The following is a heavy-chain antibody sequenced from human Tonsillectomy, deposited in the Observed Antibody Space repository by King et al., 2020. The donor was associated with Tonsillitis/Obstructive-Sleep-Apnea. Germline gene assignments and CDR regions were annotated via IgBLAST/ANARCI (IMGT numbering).Heavy chain of an antibody. J-gene: IGHJ3*02. Sequence: VQLVESGAEVKKPGASVKVSCKASGYTFTSYYMHWVRQAPGQGLEWMGIINPSGGSTSYAQKFQGRVTMTRDTSTSTVYMELSSLRSEDTAVYYCGRDRGSGSYLDAFDIWGQGTMVTVSS. CDR3: GRDRGSGSYLDAFDI. D-gene: IGHD1-26*01. V-gene: IGHV1-46*01. CDR2: INPSGGST. CDR1: GYTFTSYY.